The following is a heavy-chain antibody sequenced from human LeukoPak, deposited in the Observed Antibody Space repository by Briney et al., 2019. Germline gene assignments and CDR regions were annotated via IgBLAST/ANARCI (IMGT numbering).Heavy chain of an antibody. J-gene: IGHJ4*02. CDR2: IIPIFGTA. CDR1: GGTFSSYA. V-gene: IGHV1-69*06. Sequence: VASVKVSCKASGGTFSSYAISWVRQAPGQGLEWMGGIIPIFGTANYAQKFQGRVTITAGKSTSTAYMELSSLRSEDTAVYYCVTYYYGSGSYMKYYFDYWGQGTLVTVSS. D-gene: IGHD3-10*01. CDR3: VTYYYGSGSYMKYYFDY.